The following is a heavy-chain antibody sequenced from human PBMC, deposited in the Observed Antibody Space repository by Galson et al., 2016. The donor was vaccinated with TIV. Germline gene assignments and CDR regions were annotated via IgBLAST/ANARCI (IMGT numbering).Heavy chain of an antibody. CDR3: ARDLGYSYGQGWFDL. CDR1: GFTLSNYW. J-gene: IGHJ5*02. D-gene: IGHD5-18*01. Sequence: SLRLSCAASGFTLSNYWMTWVRQAPGRGLEWVANIKLDGRETYYVDSVNGRFTISGDNAKNSLSLEMHSLRAEDTDIYYCARDLGYSYGQGWFDLWGQGTLVTVSS. V-gene: IGHV3-7*01. CDR2: IKLDGRET.